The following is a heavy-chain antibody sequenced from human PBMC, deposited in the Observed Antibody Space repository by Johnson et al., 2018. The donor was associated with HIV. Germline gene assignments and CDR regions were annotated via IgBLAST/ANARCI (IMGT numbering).Heavy chain of an antibody. J-gene: IGHJ3*02. CDR2: ISGSGGTT. Sequence: QVQLVESGGGLVQPGGSLRLSCAASGFTFSDYYMSWIRQAPGKGLEWVSVISGSGGTTYYADSGKGRFTVSRDNSKNTLFLHMNSLRAEDTAVYYCARDTGGGEPYDIWGQGTMVTVSS. CDR3: ARDTGGGEPYDI. D-gene: IGHD2-21*01. V-gene: IGHV3-11*04. CDR1: GFTFSDYY.